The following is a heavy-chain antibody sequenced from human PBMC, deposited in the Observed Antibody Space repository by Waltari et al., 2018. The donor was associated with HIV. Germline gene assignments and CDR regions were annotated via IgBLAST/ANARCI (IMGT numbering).Heavy chain of an antibody. CDR3: AREGGDSSGYSPYYFDY. J-gene: IGHJ4*02. V-gene: IGHV3-33*01. CDR2: IWYDGSNK. Sequence: QVQLVESGGGVVQPGRSLRLSCAASGFTFSSYGMHWVRQAPGKGLEWVAVIWYDGSNKDYADSVKGRFTISRDNSKNTLYLQMNSLRAEDTAVYYCAREGGDSSGYSPYYFDYWGQGTLVTVSS. D-gene: IGHD3-22*01. CDR1: GFTFSSYG.